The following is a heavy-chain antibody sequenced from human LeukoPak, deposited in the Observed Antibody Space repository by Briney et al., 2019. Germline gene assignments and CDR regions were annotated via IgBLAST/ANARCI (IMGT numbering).Heavy chain of an antibody. CDR3: ARDRGISFYYGMDV. CDR1: GGSISSYY. Sequence: SETLSLTCSVSGGSISSYYWSWIRQPPGKGLQWIGHIYDSGSTYYNPSLKSRATISVDTSKNQFSLKLTSVTAADTAVYYCARDRGISFYYGMDVWGQGTTVTVSS. CDR2: IYDSGST. V-gene: IGHV4-59*01. J-gene: IGHJ6*02. D-gene: IGHD3-16*02.